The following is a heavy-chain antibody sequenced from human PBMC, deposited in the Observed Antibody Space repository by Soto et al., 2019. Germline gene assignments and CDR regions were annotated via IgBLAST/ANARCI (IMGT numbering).Heavy chain of an antibody. CDR3: ARGDYYGSGSTYGMDV. D-gene: IGHD3-10*01. CDR2: ISRSGSTR. V-gene: IGHV3-48*03. Sequence: GGSLRLSCAVSGFTFSTYEVNWVRQAPGKGLEWVSDISRSGSTRYYADSVKGRFTISRDNAKNSLYLQMNSLRAEDTAVYYCARGDYYGSGSTYGMDVWGQGTTVTVSS. J-gene: IGHJ6*02. CDR1: GFTFSTYE.